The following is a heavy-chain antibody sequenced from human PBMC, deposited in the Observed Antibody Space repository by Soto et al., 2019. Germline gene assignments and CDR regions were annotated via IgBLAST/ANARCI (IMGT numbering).Heavy chain of an antibody. CDR1: GYTFTSYT. J-gene: IGHJ6*03. V-gene: IGHV1-18*01. Sequence: QIQLVQSGVEVQKPGASVRVSCKASGYTFTSYTITWVRQAPGQGLEWMGWISPYNGNTRYAQRFQGRVTMTTDTSTSTAYMELRSLRSDDTAVYYCARDYRPLFTVMTTGSYYYYMDVWGKGTTVTVSS. CDR2: ISPYNGNT. CDR3: ARDYRPLFTVMTTGSYYYYMDV. D-gene: IGHD4-17*01.